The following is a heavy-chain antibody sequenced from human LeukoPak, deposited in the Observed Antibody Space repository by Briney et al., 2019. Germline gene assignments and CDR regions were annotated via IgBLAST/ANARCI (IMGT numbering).Heavy chain of an antibody. Sequence: PGGSLRLSCAASGFTFSNAWMSWVRQAPGKGLEWVGRIKSKTDGGTTDYAAPVKGRFTISRDDSINTLYLQMNSLKTEDTAVYYCTLGDFWSGYSNFDYWGQGTLVTVSS. CDR3: TLGDFWSGYSNFDY. CDR2: IKSKTDGGTT. V-gene: IGHV3-15*01. J-gene: IGHJ4*02. CDR1: GFTFSNAW. D-gene: IGHD3-3*01.